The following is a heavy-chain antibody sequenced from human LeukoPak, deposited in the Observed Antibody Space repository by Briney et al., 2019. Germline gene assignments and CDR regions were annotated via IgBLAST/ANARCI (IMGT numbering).Heavy chain of an antibody. Sequence: SETLSLTCIVSGYSINSGYHWGWIRQPPGKGLEWFGSIYHSGSTYYNPSLKSRVTISIDTSKNQFSLKLSSVTAADTAVYYCARHYLYDTSGDGTYYFDYWGQGTLVTVSS. J-gene: IGHJ4*02. CDR3: ARHYLYDTSGDGTYYFDY. CDR1: GYSINSGYH. D-gene: IGHD3-22*01. CDR2: IYHSGST. V-gene: IGHV4-38-2*02.